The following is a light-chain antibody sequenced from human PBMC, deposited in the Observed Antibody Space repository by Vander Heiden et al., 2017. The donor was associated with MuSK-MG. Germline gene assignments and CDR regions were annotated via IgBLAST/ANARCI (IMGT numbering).Light chain of an antibody. V-gene: IGLV1-44*01. Sequence: QSVLTQPPSASGTPGQRGTISCSGSSSNIGSNTVNWYQQLPGTAPKLLIYRNNQRPSGVPDRFSGSKSGTSASLAIRGLQSEDEADYYCAAWDDSLNGLVVFGGGTKLTVL. CDR2: RNN. J-gene: IGLJ2*01. CDR3: AAWDDSLNGLVV. CDR1: SSNIGSNT.